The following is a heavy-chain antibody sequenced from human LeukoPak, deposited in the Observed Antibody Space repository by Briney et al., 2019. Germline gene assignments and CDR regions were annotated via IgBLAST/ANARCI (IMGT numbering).Heavy chain of an antibody. CDR2: IGGSNGIT. V-gene: IGHV3-23*01. CDR1: RFTFNSYA. Sequence: EGSLRLSCAASRFTFNSYAMSWVRLAPGKGLEWASVIGGSNGITFYVGSVKGRFTISRDNSKDTLYLQMNSLRAEDTAVYYCARNENSGWGYFDYWGQGTLVTVSS. J-gene: IGHJ4*02. CDR3: ARNENSGWGYFDY. D-gene: IGHD5-12*01.